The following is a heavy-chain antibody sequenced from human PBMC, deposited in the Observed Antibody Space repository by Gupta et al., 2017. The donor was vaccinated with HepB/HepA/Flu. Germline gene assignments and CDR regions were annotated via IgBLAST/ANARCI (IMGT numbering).Heavy chain of an antibody. CDR2: VSGSGDKK. Sequence: EVQLLESGGGLVQPGGSLRLSCAASGFTFSNYAMSWVRQAPGKGPEWVSEVSGSGDKKYYAVSGKGRFTISRDKSRNTLDLQMTRLRAEDTALYSCAKDHTCNYCDYIDSWGQGTLVTVSS. D-gene: IGHD4-11*01. CDR3: AKDHTCNYCDYIDS. J-gene: IGHJ4*02. V-gene: IGHV3-23*01. CDR1: GFTFSNYA.